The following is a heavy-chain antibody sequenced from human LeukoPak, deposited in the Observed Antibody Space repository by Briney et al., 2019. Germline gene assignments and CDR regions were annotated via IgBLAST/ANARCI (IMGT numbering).Heavy chain of an antibody. Sequence: SETLSLTCTVSGGSISSGGYYWSWIRQHPGKGLEWIGYIYYSGSTYYNPSLKSRVTISVDTSKNQFSLRLSSVTAADTAVYYCARSRDGYSLGYWGLGTLVTVSS. CDR1: GGSISSGGYY. D-gene: IGHD5-24*01. V-gene: IGHV4-31*03. CDR3: ARSRDGYSLGY. CDR2: IYYSGST. J-gene: IGHJ4*02.